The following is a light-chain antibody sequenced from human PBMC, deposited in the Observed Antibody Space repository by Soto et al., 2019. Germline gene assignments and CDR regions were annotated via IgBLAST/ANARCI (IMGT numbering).Light chain of an antibody. CDR2: WAS. J-gene: IGKJ5*01. CDR1: QSVLYSSNNKNY. V-gene: IGKV4-1*01. CDR3: QQYYSTLT. Sequence: DIVMTQSPDSLAVSLGERATINCKSSQSVLYSSNNKNYLAWYQQQPGQPPKLLIYWASTRESGVPDRFSGSGSGTDFTLTISSLQAEDVAVYYCQQYYSTLTFGQGTRLEIK.